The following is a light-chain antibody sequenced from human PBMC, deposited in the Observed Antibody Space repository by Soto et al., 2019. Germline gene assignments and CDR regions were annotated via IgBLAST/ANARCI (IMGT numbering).Light chain of an antibody. CDR1: SSNIGAGYD. CDR2: GNS. Sequence: QSVLTQPPSVSGAPGQRVTISCTGSSSNIGAGYDVPWYQQLPGTAPKLLIYGNSNRPSGVPDRFSGSKSGTSASLAITGLQAEDEADYYCQSYDGSLSGVVFGGGTKLTVL. CDR3: QSYDGSLSGVV. J-gene: IGLJ2*01. V-gene: IGLV1-40*01.